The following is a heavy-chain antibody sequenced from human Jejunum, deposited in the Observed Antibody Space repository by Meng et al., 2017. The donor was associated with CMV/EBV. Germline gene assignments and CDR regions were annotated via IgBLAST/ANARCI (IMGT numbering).Heavy chain of an antibody. J-gene: IGHJ4*01. CDR1: GLTISDNY. V-gene: IGHV3-66*01. CDR2: IYSGGGNT. Sequence: EVQLEESGGGLVQPGGSLRLSCAASGLTISDNYMSWVRQAPGKGLEWVSVIYSGGGNTYYADSVKGRFTISRDNYNDILSLEMNSLRAEDTALYYCVKDHKDWGHGTLVTVSS. CDR3: VKDHKD.